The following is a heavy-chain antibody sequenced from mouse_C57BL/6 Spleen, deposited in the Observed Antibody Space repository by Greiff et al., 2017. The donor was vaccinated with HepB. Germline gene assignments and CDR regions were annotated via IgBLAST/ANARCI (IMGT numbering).Heavy chain of an antibody. V-gene: IGHV1-52*01. CDR1: GYTFTSYW. CDR3: ARGYHDYDAMDY. J-gene: IGHJ4*01. D-gene: IGHD2-14*01. CDR2: IDPSDSET. Sequence: QVQLQQPGAELVRPGSSVKLSCKASGYTFTSYWMHWVKQRPIQGLEWIGNIDPSDSETHYNQKFKDKATLTVDKSSSTAYMQLSSLTSEDSAVYYCARGYHDYDAMDYWGQGTSVTVSS.